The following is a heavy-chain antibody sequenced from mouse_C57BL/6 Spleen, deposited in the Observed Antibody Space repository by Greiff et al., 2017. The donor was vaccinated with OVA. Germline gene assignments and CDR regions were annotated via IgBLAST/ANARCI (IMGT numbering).Heavy chain of an antibody. V-gene: IGHV5-6*01. D-gene: IGHD2-3*01. CDR2: ISSGGSYT. CDR3: ARHDGYLAY. Sequence: EVKLVESGGDLVKPGGSLKLSCAASGFTFSSYGMSWVRQTPDKRLEWVATISSGGSYTYYPDSVKGRFTISRDNAKNTLYPQMSSLKSEDTAMYYCARHDGYLAYWGQGTLVTVSA. CDR1: GFTFSSYG. J-gene: IGHJ3*01.